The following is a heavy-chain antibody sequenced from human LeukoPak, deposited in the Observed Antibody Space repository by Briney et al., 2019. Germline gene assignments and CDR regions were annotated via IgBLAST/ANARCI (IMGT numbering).Heavy chain of an antibody. CDR2: ISSSGSTI. Sequence: GGSLRLSCAASGFTFSSYEMNWVRQAPGKGLEWVSYISSSGSTIYYADSVKGRFTISRDNAKNSLCLRMNSLRADDTAVYYCARALTTTMAPGGGQGTLVTVSS. J-gene: IGHJ4*02. CDR3: ARALTTTMAPG. V-gene: IGHV3-48*03. D-gene: IGHD5-18*01. CDR1: GFTFSSYE.